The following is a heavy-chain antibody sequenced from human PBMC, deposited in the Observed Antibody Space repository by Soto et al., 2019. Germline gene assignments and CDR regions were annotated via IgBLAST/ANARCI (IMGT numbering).Heavy chain of an antibody. CDR1: GGTFSSYA. V-gene: IGHV1-69*13. CDR2: IIPIFGTA. D-gene: IGHD6-13*01. Sequence: SVKVSCKASGGTFSSYAISWVRQAPGQGLEWMGGIIPIFGTANYAQKFQGRVTITADESTSTAYMELSSLRSEDTAVYYCARDLNPVAAAGTGDYWGQGTLVTVS. J-gene: IGHJ4*02. CDR3: ARDLNPVAAAGTGDY.